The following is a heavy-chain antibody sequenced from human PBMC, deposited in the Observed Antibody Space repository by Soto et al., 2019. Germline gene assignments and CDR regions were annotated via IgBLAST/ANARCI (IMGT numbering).Heavy chain of an antibody. Sequence: QVQLQESGPELVKPSQTLSLTCAISGVSIKSGGYYWSWIRQHPGQGLEWIGYIFYSGNTYYNPSLKSRITISMDTSQNPFSLRLNSVTAADTAVYYCARVRWSGSSYYFDYWGQGTLVTVSS. V-gene: IGHV4-31*11. D-gene: IGHD3-3*01. CDR1: GVSIKSGGYY. J-gene: IGHJ4*02. CDR3: ARVRWSGSSYYFDY. CDR2: IFYSGNT.